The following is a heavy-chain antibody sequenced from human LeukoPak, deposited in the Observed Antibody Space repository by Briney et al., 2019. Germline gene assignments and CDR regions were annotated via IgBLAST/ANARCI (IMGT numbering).Heavy chain of an antibody. V-gene: IGHV1-69*04. J-gene: IGHJ6*02. D-gene: IGHD3-16*01. CDR3: ASRMGKWPDYYYYGMDV. CDR2: IIPILGIA. Sequence: ASVKVSCKASGGTFSSYAISWVRQAPGQGLEWMGRIIPILGIANYAQKFQGRVTITADKSTSTAYMELSSLRSEDTAVYYCASRMGKWPDYYYYGMDVWGQGTTVTVSS. CDR1: GGTFSSYA.